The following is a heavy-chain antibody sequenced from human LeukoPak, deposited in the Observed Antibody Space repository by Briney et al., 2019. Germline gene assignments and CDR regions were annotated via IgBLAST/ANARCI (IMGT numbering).Heavy chain of an antibody. D-gene: IGHD5-12*01. Sequence: GASVKVSCKAFGYTFTDYYMHWVRQAPGQGLEWMGWINPNSGGTNYAQKFQGRVTMTRDTSISTAYMELSRLRSDDTAVYYCARVSGGYSGYDISDAFDIWGQGTMVTVSS. J-gene: IGHJ3*02. CDR2: INPNSGGT. V-gene: IGHV1-2*02. CDR3: ARVSGGYSGYDISDAFDI. CDR1: GYTFTDYY.